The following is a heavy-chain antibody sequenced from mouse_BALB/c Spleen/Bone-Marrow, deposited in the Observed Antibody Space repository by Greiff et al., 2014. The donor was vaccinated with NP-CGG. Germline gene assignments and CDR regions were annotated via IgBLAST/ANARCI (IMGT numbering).Heavy chain of an antibody. CDR1: GFNIKDTY. Sequence: VQLKQSGAEFVKPGASVKLSCTASGFNIKDTYMHWVKRRPEQGLEWIGRIDPANDNTKYDPKFQGKATITADTSSNTAYLQLSSLTSEDTAVYYCARADGYYAWFAYWGQVTLVTVSA. CDR2: IDPANDNT. J-gene: IGHJ3*01. CDR3: ARADGYYAWFAY. V-gene: IGHV14-3*02. D-gene: IGHD2-3*01.